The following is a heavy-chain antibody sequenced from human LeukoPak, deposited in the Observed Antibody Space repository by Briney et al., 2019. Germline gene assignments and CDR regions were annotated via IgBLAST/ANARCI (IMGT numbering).Heavy chain of an antibody. J-gene: IGHJ5*02. CDR1: GGSISSYY. Sequence: SETLSLTCTVSGGSISSYYWSWIRQPPGKGPEWIGYIYYSGSTNYNPSLKSRVTISVDTSKNQFSLKLSSVTAVDTAVYYCARGWPTYNWFDPWGQGTLVTVSS. CDR3: ARGWPTYNWFDP. CDR2: IYYSGST. D-gene: IGHD6-13*01. V-gene: IGHV4-59*01.